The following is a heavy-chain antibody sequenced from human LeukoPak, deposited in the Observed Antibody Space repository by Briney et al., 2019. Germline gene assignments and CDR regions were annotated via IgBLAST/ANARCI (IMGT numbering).Heavy chain of an antibody. Sequence: SQTLSLTCTVSGGSISSGSYYWGWIRQPPGKGLEWIGSIYYSGSTYYNPSLKSRVTISVDTSKNQFSLKLSSVTAADTAVYYCARLGGYCSSTSCPIDYWGQGTLVTVSS. V-gene: IGHV4-39*07. J-gene: IGHJ4*02. CDR3: ARLGGYCSSTSCPIDY. CDR1: GGSISSGSYY. CDR2: IYYSGST. D-gene: IGHD2-2*01.